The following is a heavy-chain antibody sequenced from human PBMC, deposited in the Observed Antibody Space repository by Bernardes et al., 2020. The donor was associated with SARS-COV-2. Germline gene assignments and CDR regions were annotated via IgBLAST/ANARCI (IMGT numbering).Heavy chain of an antibody. Sequence: GSLRLSCAASGFTFSSYAMSWVRQAPGQGLEWVSAISGSGGSTYYADSVKGRFTISRDNSKNTLYLQMNSLRAEDTAVYYCAKGLEQWLVRCSAFDIWGQGTMVTVSS. CDR1: GFTFSSYA. CDR2: ISGSGGST. J-gene: IGHJ3*02. D-gene: IGHD6-19*01. V-gene: IGHV3-23*01. CDR3: AKGLEQWLVRCSAFDI.